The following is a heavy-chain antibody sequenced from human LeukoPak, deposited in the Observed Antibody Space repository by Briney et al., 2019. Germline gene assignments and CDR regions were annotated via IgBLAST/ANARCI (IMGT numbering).Heavy chain of an antibody. CDR2: ISYDGSNK. V-gene: IGHV3-30-3*01. D-gene: IGHD5-24*01. Sequence: GGSLRLSCAASGFTFSSYAMHWVRQAPGKGLEWVAVISYDGSNKYYADSVKGRFTISRDNSKNTLYLQMNSLRAEDTAVYYCARSPRVGDGYSNWGQGTLVTVSS. CDR1: GFTFSSYA. CDR3: ARSPRVGDGYSN. J-gene: IGHJ4*02.